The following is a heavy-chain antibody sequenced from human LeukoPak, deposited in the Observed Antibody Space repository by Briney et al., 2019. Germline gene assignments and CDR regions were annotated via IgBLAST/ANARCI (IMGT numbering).Heavy chain of an antibody. D-gene: IGHD5-12*01. CDR3: ARDLGGYDMSYFDY. J-gene: IGHJ4*02. V-gene: IGHV3-30-3*01. CDR1: GFTFSSYA. Sequence: GRSLRLSCAASGFTFSSYAMHWVRQAPGKGLEWVAVISYDGSNKYYADSVKGRFTISRDNSKNTLYLKMNSMRAEDTAVYYCARDLGGYDMSYFDYWGQGTLVTVSS. CDR2: ISYDGSNK.